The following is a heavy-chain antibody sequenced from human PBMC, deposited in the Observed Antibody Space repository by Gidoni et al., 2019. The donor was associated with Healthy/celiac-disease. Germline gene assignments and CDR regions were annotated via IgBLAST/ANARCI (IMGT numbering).Heavy chain of an antibody. Sequence: QLQESAPGLVKPSQTLSLTCTVSGGSISSADYYWSWIRQPPGKCVEWLRYIYYSGSTYYNPSLKSRVTISVDTSKNQFSLKLSSVTAADTAVYYCDREGGPGDYWGKGTLVTVSS. CDR1: GGSISSADYY. V-gene: IGHV4-30-4*01. CDR3: DREGGPGDY. J-gene: IGHJ4*02. CDR2: IYYSGST.